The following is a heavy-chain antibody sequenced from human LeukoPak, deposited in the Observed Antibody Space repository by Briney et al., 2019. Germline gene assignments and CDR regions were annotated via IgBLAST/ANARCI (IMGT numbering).Heavy chain of an antibody. CDR2: ISDSGDQT. CDR3: AKDAVSGQYSSATFDY. V-gene: IGHV3-23*01. J-gene: IGHJ4*02. CDR1: GFTFSNYA. Sequence: QPGGSLRLSCAASGFTFSNYAMTWVRQAPGKGLEWVSLISDSGDQTYYSEAVKGRFTISRDNTKNTLFLHLNNLRADDTAIYYCAKDAVSGQYSSATFDYWGQGTLVTVSS. D-gene: IGHD6-25*01.